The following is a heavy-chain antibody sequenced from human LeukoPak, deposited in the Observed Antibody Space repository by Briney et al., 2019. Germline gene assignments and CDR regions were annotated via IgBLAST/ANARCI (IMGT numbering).Heavy chain of an antibody. V-gene: IGHV1-18*01. Sequence: ASVTVSCKASGYTFASYGISWVRQAPGKGPHWIASLRPYTGHTNYEQKGQERVTLTKDTSATRVYMELTSLRSHDTAIYYCARDGTEDVRRSSQFYVKYNYNGMDVGGQGTMGTVSS. D-gene: IGHD1-1*01. CDR1: GYTFASYG. CDR3: ARDGTEDVRRSSQFYVKYNYNGMDV. CDR2: LRPYTGHT. J-gene: IGHJ6*02.